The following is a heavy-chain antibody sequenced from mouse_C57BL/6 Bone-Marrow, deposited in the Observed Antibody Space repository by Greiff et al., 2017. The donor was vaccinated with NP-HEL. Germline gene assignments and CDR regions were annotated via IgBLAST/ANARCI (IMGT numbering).Heavy chain of an antibody. D-gene: IGHD1-1*01. CDR2: IYPRDGST. CDR3: ARGGSSRYWYFDV. Sequence: QVQLQQSGPELVKPGASVKLSCKASGYTFTSYDINWVKQRPGQGLEWIGWIYPRDGSTKYNEKFKGKATLTVDTSSSTAYMELHSLTSEDSAVYVCARGGSSRYWYFDVWGTGTTVTVSS. J-gene: IGHJ1*03. CDR1: GYTFTSYD. V-gene: IGHV1-85*01.